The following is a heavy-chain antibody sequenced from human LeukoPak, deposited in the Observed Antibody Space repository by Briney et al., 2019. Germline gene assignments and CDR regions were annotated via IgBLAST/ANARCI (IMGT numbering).Heavy chain of an antibody. CDR3: ARSEAFGYYGMDV. CDR2: INHSGST. D-gene: IGHD3-3*01. CDR1: GGSFSGYY. J-gene: IGHJ6*02. Sequence: ASETLSLTCAVYGGSFSGYYWSWIRQPPGKGLEWIGEINHSGSTNYNPSLKSRVTISVDTSKNQFSLKLSSVTAADTAVYCCARSEAFGYYGMDVWGQGTTVTVSS. V-gene: IGHV4-34*01.